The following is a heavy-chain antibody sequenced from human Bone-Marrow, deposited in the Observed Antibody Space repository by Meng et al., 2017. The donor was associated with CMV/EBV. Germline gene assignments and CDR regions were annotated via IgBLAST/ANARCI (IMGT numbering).Heavy chain of an antibody. CDR3: ASTTVLYSGYEGAATDN. V-gene: IGHV3-21*01. D-gene: IGHD5-12*01. Sequence: GGSLRLSCVASGFTFSSYSMNWVRQAPGKGLEWVSSISSSSSYIYYADSVKGRFTISRDNSKNTLYLQMNSLRAEDTAVYYCASTTVLYSGYEGAATDNWDQGTLVTVSS. CDR2: ISSSSSYI. J-gene: IGHJ4*02. CDR1: GFTFSSYS.